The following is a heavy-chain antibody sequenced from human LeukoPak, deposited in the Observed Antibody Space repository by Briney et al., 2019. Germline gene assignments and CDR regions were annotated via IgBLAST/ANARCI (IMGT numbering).Heavy chain of an antibody. J-gene: IGHJ4*02. Sequence: PSETLSLTCTVSGGSISSSSYYWGWIRQPPGKGLEWIGSIYYSGSTYYNPSLKSRVTISVDTSKNQFSLKLRSVTAADTAVYYCARLYSSGWGGYWGQGTLVTVSS. CDR1: GGSISSSSYY. D-gene: IGHD6-19*01. V-gene: IGHV4-39*07. CDR2: IYYSGST. CDR3: ARLYSSGWGGY.